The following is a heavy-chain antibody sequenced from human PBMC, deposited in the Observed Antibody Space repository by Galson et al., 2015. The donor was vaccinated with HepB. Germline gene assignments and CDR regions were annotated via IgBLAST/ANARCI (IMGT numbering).Heavy chain of an antibody. J-gene: IGHJ6*02. D-gene: IGHD2-2*02. Sequence: LRLSCAASGFTFSSYAMHWVRQAPGKGLEWVAVISYDGSNKYYADSVKGRFTISRDNSKNTLYLQMNSLRAEDTAVYYCARDHSGLDCSSTSCYTRYYYYGMDVWGQGTTVTVSS. V-gene: IGHV3-30-3*01. CDR2: ISYDGSNK. CDR1: GFTFSSYA. CDR3: ARDHSGLDCSSTSCYTRYYYYGMDV.